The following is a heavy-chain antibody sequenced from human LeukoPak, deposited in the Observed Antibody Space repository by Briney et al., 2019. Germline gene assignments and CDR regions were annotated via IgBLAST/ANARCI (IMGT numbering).Heavy chain of an antibody. Sequence: GGSLRLSCVASGFIFDDYAMHWVRQAPGKGLEWVSTINWNSGTLAYADSVKGRFTISRDNAKNSLYLQMNSLRTEDTALYYCARGLGGDQGYFDLWGRGTLATVSS. D-gene: IGHD3-10*01. CDR3: ARGLGGDQGYFDL. V-gene: IGHV3-9*01. CDR1: GFIFDDYA. CDR2: INWNSGTL. J-gene: IGHJ2*01.